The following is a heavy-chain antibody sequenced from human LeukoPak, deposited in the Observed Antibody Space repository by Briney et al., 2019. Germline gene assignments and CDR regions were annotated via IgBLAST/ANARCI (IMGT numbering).Heavy chain of an antibody. J-gene: IGHJ4*02. V-gene: IGHV1-69*13. D-gene: IGHD3-10*01. CDR3: ARRYGSGSYYALDY. CDR2: IIPIFGTA. CDR1: GGTFSSYA. Sequence: GASVNVSCKASGGTFSSYAISWVRQAPGQGLEWMGGIIPIFGTANYAQKFQGRVTITADESTSTAYMELSSLRSEDTAVYYCARRYGSGSYYALDYWGQGTLVTVSS.